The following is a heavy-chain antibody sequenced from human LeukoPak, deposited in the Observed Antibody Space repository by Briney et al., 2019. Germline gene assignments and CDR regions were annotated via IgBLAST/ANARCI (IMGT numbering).Heavy chain of an antibody. CDR3: ARTVTYYYNAMDV. Sequence: PSETLSLTCAVYGGSFSGYYWSWIRQPPGKGLEWIGEINHSGSTNYNPSLKSRVTISVDTSKNQFSLKLSSVTAADTAVYYCARTVTYYYNAMDVWGQGTTVTVSS. D-gene: IGHD4-17*01. CDR2: INHSGST. V-gene: IGHV4-34*01. CDR1: GGSFSGYY. J-gene: IGHJ6*02.